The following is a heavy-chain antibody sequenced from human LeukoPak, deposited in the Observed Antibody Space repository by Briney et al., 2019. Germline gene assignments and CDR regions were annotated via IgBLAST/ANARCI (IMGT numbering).Heavy chain of an antibody. Sequence: ASVKVPCKTSGSPFINYGINWGRQAPGQGLEWVGWITPYNDNTNYAQKLQGRVTMTTDTSTSTAYMELSSLRSEDTAVYYCARGAPRIYDILTGKLVPGKPFDPWGQGTLVTVSS. CDR1: GSPFINYG. V-gene: IGHV1-18*01. CDR2: ITPYNDNT. D-gene: IGHD3-9*01. CDR3: ARGAPRIYDILTGKLVPGKPFDP. J-gene: IGHJ5*02.